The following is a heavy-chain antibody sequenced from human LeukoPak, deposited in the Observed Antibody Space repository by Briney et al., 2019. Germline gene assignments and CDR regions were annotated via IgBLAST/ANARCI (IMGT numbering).Heavy chain of an antibody. J-gene: IGHJ4*02. D-gene: IGHD1-26*01. CDR1: GLTISSYA. V-gene: IGHV3-23*01. CDR3: AKGLNSGNYPHFDH. Sequence: GGSLRLSCAASGLTISSYAMSWVRQAPGSGLEWVSAISGSGGSTYYADSVRGRFTISRDNSKNTLYLQMNSLRDEDTAVYYCAKGLNSGNYPHFDHWGQGTLVTVSS. CDR2: ISGSGGST.